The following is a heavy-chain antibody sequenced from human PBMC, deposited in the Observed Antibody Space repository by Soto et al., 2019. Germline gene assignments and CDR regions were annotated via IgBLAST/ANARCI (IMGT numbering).Heavy chain of an antibody. CDR2: ISSSSSTI. CDR1: GFTFSSYS. Sequence: GGSLRLSCAASGFTFSSYSMNWVRQAPGKGLEWVSYISSSSSTIYYADSVKGRFTISRDNAKNSLYLQMNSLRAEDTAVYYCARYYYDSSGYYFGAFDIWGQGTMVTVSS. CDR3: ARYYYDSSGYYFGAFDI. D-gene: IGHD3-22*01. J-gene: IGHJ3*02. V-gene: IGHV3-48*01.